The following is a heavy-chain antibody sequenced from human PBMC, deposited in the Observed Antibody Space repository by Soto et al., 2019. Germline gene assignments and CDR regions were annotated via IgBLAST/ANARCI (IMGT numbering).Heavy chain of an antibody. Sequence: QVQLVQSGAEVKKPGASVKVSCKASGYTFTSYYMHWVRQAPGQGLEWMGIINPSGGSTSYAQKFQGGXTXTXXTSTSTVYMELSSLRSEDTAVYYCARVSSWSCFDYWGQGPLVTVSS. CDR2: INPSGGST. CDR1: GYTFTSYY. D-gene: IGHD6-13*01. J-gene: IGHJ4*02. V-gene: IGHV1-46*01. CDR3: ARVSSWSCFDY.